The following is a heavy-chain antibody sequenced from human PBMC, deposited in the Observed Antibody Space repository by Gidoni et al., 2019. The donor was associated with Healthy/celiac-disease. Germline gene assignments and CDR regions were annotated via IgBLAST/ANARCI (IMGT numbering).Heavy chain of an antibody. CDR3: AKARFPQWLANFDY. CDR1: GFPFSSYA. V-gene: IGHV3-23*01. D-gene: IGHD6-19*01. Sequence: EVQLLESGGGLVQPGGSLRLSCAASGFPFSSYAMSWVRQAPGKGLEWVSAISGSGGSTYYADSVKCRFTISRDNSKNTLYLQMNSLRAEDTAVYYCAKARFPQWLANFDYWGQGTLVTVSS. J-gene: IGHJ4*02. CDR2: ISGSGGST.